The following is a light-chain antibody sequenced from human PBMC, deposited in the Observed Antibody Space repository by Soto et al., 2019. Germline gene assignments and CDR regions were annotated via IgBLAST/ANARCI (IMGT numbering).Light chain of an antibody. CDR2: GGS. J-gene: IGKJ2*01. V-gene: IGKV3-20*01. CDR3: PQYGTSPLST. Sequence: EILLTQSPGTLSLSPGESATLSCRASQSLDSNYLAWYQQKPGQAPRLLIYGGSSRATGIPDRFTGGGSGTDFTLTISRLEPEDFAIYFCPQYGTSPLSTFGRGTKLEIK. CDR1: QSLDSNY.